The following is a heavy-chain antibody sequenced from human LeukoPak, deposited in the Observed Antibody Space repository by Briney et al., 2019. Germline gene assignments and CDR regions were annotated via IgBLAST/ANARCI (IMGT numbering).Heavy chain of an antibody. V-gene: IGHV3-11*01. CDR1: GFTFSDYY. CDR2: ISSSGSTI. D-gene: IGHD3-10*01. Sequence: GGSLRLSCAASGFTFSDYYMSWIRQAPGKGLEWVSYISSSGSTIYYADSVKGRFTISRDNAKNSLYLQMNSLRAEDTAVYYCASGALYGSGSYFYYYYGMDVWGQGTTVTVSS. J-gene: IGHJ6*02. CDR3: ASGALYGSGSYFYYYYGMDV.